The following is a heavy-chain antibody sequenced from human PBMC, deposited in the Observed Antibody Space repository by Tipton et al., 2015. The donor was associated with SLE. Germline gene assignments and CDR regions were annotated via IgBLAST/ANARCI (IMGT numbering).Heavy chain of an antibody. D-gene: IGHD5-18*01. CDR3: ARDATRRPYGYEAFDI. Sequence: TLSLTCAVSGGSISSSNWWSWVRQPPGKGLEWIAEIYHTGSTNYNPSLKSRVTISVDKSKNQLSLKLTSVTAADTAVYYCARDATRRPYGYEAFDIWGRGTLVTVSS. J-gene: IGHJ4*02. CDR1: GGSISSSNW. CDR2: IYHTGST. V-gene: IGHV4-4*02.